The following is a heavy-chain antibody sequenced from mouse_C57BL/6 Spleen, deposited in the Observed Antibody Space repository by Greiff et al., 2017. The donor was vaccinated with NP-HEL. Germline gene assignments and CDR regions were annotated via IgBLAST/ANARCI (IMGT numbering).Heavy chain of an antibody. D-gene: IGHD1-1*01. V-gene: IGHV1-53*01. CDR1: GYTFTSYW. CDR2: INPSNGGT. CDR3: ARGTVVATPFDV. Sequence: QVQLQQPGTELVKPGASVKLSCKASGYTFTSYWMHWVKQRPGQGLEWIGNINPSNGGTNYNEKFKSKATLTADKSSSTAYMQLSSLTSEDSAVYFCARGTVVATPFDVWGTGTTVTVSS. J-gene: IGHJ1*03.